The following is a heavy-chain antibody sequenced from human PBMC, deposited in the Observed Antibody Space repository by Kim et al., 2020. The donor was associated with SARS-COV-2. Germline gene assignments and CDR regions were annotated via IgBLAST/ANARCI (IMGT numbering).Heavy chain of an antibody. V-gene: IGHV1-2*02. D-gene: IGHD6-13*01. Sequence: ASVKVSCKASGYTFTGYYMHWVRQAPGQGLEWMGWINPNSGGTNHAQKFQGRVTMTRDTSISTAYMELSRLRSDDTAVYYCARDHSSSGYYGMDVWGQGTTVTVSS. CDR3: ARDHSSSGYYGMDV. CDR2: INPNSGGT. CDR1: GYTFTGYY. J-gene: IGHJ6*02.